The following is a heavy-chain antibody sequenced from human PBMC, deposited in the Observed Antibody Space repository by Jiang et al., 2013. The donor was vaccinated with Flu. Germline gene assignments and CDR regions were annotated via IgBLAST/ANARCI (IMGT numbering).Heavy chain of an antibody. Sequence: GAEVKKPGSSVKVSCKASGGTFSSYAISWVRQAPGQGLEWMGGIIPIFGTANYAQKFQGRVTITADESTSTAYMELSSLRSEDTAVYYCARWERGYCSGGSCTDWFDPWGQGTLVTVSS. CDR2: IIPIFGTA. V-gene: IGHV1-69*01. J-gene: IGHJ5*02. D-gene: IGHD2-15*01. CDR3: ARWERGYCSGGSCTDWFDP. CDR1: GGTFSSYA.